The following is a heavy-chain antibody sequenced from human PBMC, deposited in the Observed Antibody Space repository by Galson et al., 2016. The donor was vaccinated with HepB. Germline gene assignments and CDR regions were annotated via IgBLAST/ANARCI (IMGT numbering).Heavy chain of an antibody. D-gene: IGHD1-20*01. CDR1: GGSINSGGDD. Sequence: TLSLTCSVSGGSINSGGDDWSWIRQHPGTGLEWIGSISYTGRTRYKKSLRSRISISIDASKKQFSLSLSSVSAADTAIYYCAKATITGRTRPSYYFDYWGQGTLVTVSS. CDR2: ISYTGRT. V-gene: IGHV4-31*03. J-gene: IGHJ4*02. CDR3: AKATITGRTRPSYYFDY.